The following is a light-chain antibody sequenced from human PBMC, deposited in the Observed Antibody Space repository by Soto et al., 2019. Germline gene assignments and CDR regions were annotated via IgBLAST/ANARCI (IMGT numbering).Light chain of an antibody. V-gene: IGLV1-44*01. Sequence: QSVLTQPPSASGTPGQRVPISCSGSSSNIGSNTVNWYQQLPGTAPKLLIYNNNQRPSGVPDRFSGSKSGTSASLAISGLQYEDESDYYCAAWDDSLNGHVVFGGGTKVTVL. CDR1: SSNIGSNT. CDR3: AAWDDSLNGHVV. J-gene: IGLJ2*01. CDR2: NNN.